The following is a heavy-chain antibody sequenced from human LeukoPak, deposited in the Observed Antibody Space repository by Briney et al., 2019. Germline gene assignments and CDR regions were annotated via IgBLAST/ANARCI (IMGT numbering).Heavy chain of an antibody. V-gene: IGHV4-39*01. CDR2: IYYSGST. CDR1: GGSISRGSYY. J-gene: IGHJ4*02. Sequence: SETLSLTCSVSGGSISRGSYYWGWLRQSPGKGLEGIASIYYSGSTYYNPSLKSRVTISGDTSKNQFSQKLSSVPAADTAVYYCARHSSGWIFDYWGQGTLVTVSS. CDR3: ARHSSGWIFDY. D-gene: IGHD6-19*01.